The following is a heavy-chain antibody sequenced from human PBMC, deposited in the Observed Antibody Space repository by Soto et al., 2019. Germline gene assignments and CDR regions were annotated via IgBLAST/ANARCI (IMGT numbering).Heavy chain of an antibody. V-gene: IGHV3-30*03. Sequence: QVQLVESGGGVVQPGRSLRRSGAGSGFTVSTYGMHWVRQAPGKGLEWVAVISRDGGTKYYADSVKGRFTISRDNSRNTLFLDMNSLRGDDMAVYYCTGEVASGYWGQGTLVTVSS. CDR2: ISRDGGTK. D-gene: IGHD2-8*02. CDR3: TGEVASGY. J-gene: IGHJ4*02. CDR1: GFTVSTYG.